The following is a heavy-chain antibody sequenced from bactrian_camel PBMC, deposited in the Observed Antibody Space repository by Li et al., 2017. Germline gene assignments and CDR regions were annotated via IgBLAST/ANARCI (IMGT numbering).Heavy chain of an antibody. J-gene: IGHJ6*01. CDR3: AKDRYGGSYYGADFGY. Sequence: HVQLVESGGGLVQSGGSLRLSCVASGFAISEHGMSWVRRPPGKHLEYVTTINIDGRTHYRESVVGRFTISRDNAKNTLHLQLNSLKIEDTAMYYCAKDRYGGSYYGADFGYWGQGTQVTVS. V-gene: IGHV3S1*01. D-gene: IGHD6*01. CDR1: GFAISEHG. CDR2: INIDGRT.